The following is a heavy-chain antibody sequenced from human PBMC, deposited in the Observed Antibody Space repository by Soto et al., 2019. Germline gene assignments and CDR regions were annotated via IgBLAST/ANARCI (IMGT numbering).Heavy chain of an antibody. CDR3: AADSEVENSSSWCMDV. Sequence: SVKVSCKASGFTFTSSAVQWVRQARGQRLEWIGWIVVGSGNTNYAQKFQERVTITRDMSTSTAYMELSSLRSEDTAVYYCAADSEVENSSSWCMDVWGQGTTVTVS. J-gene: IGHJ6*02. D-gene: IGHD6-13*01. CDR2: IVVGSGNT. V-gene: IGHV1-58*01. CDR1: GFTFTSSA.